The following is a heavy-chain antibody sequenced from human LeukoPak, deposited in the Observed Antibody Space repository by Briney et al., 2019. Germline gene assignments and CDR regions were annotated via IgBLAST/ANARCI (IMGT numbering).Heavy chain of an antibody. CDR2: IKRKTDGGTT. Sequence: GGSLRLSCAASGFTFSNAWMSWVRQAPGKGLEWVGRIKRKTDGGTTDYAAPVKGRFSISRDDSKNTLYLQMNSLKTEDTAVYYCTTLGAFDYWGLGTLVTVPS. V-gene: IGHV3-15*01. J-gene: IGHJ4*02. CDR1: GFTFSNAW. CDR3: TTLGAFDY. D-gene: IGHD4/OR15-4a*01.